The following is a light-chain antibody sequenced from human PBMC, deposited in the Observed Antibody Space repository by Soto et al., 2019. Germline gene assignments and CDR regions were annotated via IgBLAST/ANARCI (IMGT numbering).Light chain of an antibody. V-gene: IGKV3-15*01. CDR3: QQYNNWPYT. Sequence: ELVMTQSQATLYVSPGERVTLSCRASQRVSRKFAWYRQKPGQAPTLLIYGTSTRATGIPARFSGSGSGTEFTLTISSLQSEDFATYYCQQYNNWPYTFGQGTKLEIK. CDR1: QRVSRK. CDR2: GTS. J-gene: IGKJ2*01.